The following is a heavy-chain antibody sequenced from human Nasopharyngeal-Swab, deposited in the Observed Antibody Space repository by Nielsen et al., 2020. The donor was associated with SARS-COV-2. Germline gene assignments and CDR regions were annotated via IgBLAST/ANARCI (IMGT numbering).Heavy chain of an antibody. CDR1: DGSISSYY. CDR2: IYASGSS. D-gene: IGHD1-26*01. CDR3: ARAGKPKPRLPILYSGSYHDKKYSFDYFDD. Sequence: SETLSLTCTVSDGSISSYYWSWIRQSAGKGLEWIGRIYASGSSNYNPSFNSRVTMSVNTSKNQFSLKLTSVTAADTAVYYCARAGKPKPRLPILYSGSYHDKKYSFDYFDDWGQGTLVTVSS. V-gene: IGHV4-4*07. J-gene: IGHJ4*02.